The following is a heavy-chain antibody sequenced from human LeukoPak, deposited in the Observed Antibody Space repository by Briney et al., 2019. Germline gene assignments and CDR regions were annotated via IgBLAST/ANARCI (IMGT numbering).Heavy chain of an antibody. Sequence: ASVRVSCKASGYTFTGYYMHWVRQAPGQGLEWIGRINPNSGGTNYAQKFQGRVTMTRDTSISTAYMELSRLRSDDTAVYYCASPLGYCSGGSCGYWGQGTLVTVSS. CDR2: INPNSGGT. V-gene: IGHV1-2*06. CDR1: GYTFTGYY. D-gene: IGHD2-15*01. J-gene: IGHJ4*02. CDR3: ASPLGYCSGGSCGY.